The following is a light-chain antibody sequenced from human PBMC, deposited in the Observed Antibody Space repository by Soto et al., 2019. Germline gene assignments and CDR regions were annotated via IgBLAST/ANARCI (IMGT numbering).Light chain of an antibody. V-gene: IGLV2-11*01. J-gene: IGLJ3*02. CDR3: CSHAGSSSWV. CDR2: DVN. Sequence: QSALTQPRSVSGSPGQSVTLSCTGTSSDVGGYHYVSWYQHHPGKAPKIIIYDVNKRPSGVPDRFSGSKSGNTASLTISGLQTEDEADYYCCSHAGSSSWVFGGGTKVTVL. CDR1: SSDVGGYHY.